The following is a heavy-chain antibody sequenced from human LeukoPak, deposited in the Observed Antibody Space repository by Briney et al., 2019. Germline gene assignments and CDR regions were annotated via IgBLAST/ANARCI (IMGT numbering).Heavy chain of an antibody. CDR3: AKRGAEVGETVAPGDY. D-gene: IGHD1-26*01. CDR1: GFTFSSYE. CDR2: ISSSNSTV. J-gene: IGHJ4*02. V-gene: IGHV3-48*03. Sequence: PGGSLRLSCAASGFTFSSYEMNWVRQAPGKGLEWVSYISSSNSTVYYADSVKGRFTSSRDNSKNTLYLQMNSLRVDDTAVYYCAKRGAEVGETVAPGDYWGQGTLVTVSS.